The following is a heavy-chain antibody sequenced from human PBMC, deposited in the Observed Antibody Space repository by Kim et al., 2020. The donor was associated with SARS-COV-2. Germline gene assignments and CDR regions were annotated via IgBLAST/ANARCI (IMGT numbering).Heavy chain of an antibody. CDR2: T. V-gene: IGHV3-64D*09. D-gene: IGHD2-2*01. J-gene: IGHJ4*02. Sequence: TYYTDSVRGRFTVSIDNSKNTVDLQMSRLTTEDTALYYCVKAFPFMPEFWGQGSLVTVSS. CDR3: VKAFPFMPEF.